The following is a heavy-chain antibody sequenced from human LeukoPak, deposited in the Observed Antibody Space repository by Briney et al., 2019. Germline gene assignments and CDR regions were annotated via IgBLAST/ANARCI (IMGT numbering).Heavy chain of an antibody. CDR1: GGSIRSSTYY. CDR3: ARGNTNWEEINY. D-gene: IGHD1-1*01. V-gene: IGHV4-39*07. CDR2: MYYTGST. J-gene: IGHJ4*02. Sequence: SETLSLTCTVSGGSIRSSTYYWGWIRQPPGKGLEWIGSMYYTGSTYYSPSLKSRVTISVDTSKNQFSLKLSSVTAADTAVYYCARGNTNWEEINYWGQGTLVTVSS.